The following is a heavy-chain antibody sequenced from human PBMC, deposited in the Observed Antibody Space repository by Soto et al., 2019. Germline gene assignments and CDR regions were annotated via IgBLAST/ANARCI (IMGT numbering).Heavy chain of an antibody. Sequence: GGSLRLSCAASGFTFSSYSMNWVRQAPGKGLEWVSSISSSSSYIYYADSVKGRFTISRDNAKSSLYLQMNSLRAEDTAVYYCARGESWIFDYWGQGTLVTVSS. CDR1: GFTFSSYS. V-gene: IGHV3-21*01. D-gene: IGHD6-13*01. J-gene: IGHJ4*02. CDR3: ARGESWIFDY. CDR2: ISSSSSYI.